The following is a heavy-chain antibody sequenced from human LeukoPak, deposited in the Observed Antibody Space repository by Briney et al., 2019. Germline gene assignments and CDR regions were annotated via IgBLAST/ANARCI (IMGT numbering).Heavy chain of an antibody. CDR1: GASISSNNYY. CDR2: IYSSGNT. Sequence: SETLSLTCTVSGASISSNNYYWGWVRQPPGKGLEWIGNIYSSGNTYYNASLKSRVTIYIDTSMNQFSLNLSSVTAADTAVYYCAKSGGSGLIDYWGQGTLVTVSS. D-gene: IGHD1-26*01. V-gene: IGHV4-39*01. CDR3: AKSGGSGLIDY. J-gene: IGHJ4*02.